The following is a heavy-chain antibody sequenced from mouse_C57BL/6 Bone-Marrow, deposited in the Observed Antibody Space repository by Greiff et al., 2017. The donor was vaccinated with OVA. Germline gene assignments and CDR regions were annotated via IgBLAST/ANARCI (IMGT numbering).Heavy chain of an antibody. V-gene: IGHV1-63*01. D-gene: IGHD1-1*01. CDR2: IYPGGGYT. J-gene: IGHJ2*01. CDR1: GYTFTNYW. CDR3: ARRDYYGYFDY. Sequence: VKLMESGAELVRPGTSVKMSCKASGYTFTNYWIGWAKQRPGHGLEWIGDIYPGGGYTNYNEKFKGKATLTADKSSSTAYMQFSSLTSEDSAIYYCARRDYYGYFDYWGQGTTLTVSS.